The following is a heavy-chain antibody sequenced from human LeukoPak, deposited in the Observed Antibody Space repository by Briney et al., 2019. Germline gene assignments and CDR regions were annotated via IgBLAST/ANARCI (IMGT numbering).Heavy chain of an antibody. CDR1: GFTFSSYG. CDR3: AKGGGYYYDSSGHWDY. D-gene: IGHD3-22*01. J-gene: IGHJ4*02. CDR2: ISGSAGNT. V-gene: IGHV3-23*01. Sequence: GGSLRLSCAASGFTFSSYGMHWVRQAPGKGLEWVSAISGSAGNTYYGDSVKGRFTISRDNSKNTLYLQMNSLRAEDTAVYYCAKGGGYYYDSSGHWDYWGQGTLVTVSS.